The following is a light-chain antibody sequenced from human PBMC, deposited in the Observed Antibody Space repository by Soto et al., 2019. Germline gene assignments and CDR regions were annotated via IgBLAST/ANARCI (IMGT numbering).Light chain of an antibody. J-gene: IGKJ4*01. CDR2: KAS. CDR1: QSISSW. CDR3: QQYESYSPLT. V-gene: IGKV1-5*03. Sequence: DIQMTQSPSTMSASVGDRVTITCRASQSISSWLAWYQQKPGKAPKLLIYKASGLENGVPSRFSGSGSGTDFTLTLSSLQPDELATYDCQQYESYSPLTCGGGTKGEIK.